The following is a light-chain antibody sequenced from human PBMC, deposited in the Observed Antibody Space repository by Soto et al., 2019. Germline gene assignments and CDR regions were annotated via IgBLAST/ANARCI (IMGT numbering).Light chain of an antibody. CDR1: SSDVGGYHY. J-gene: IGLJ1*01. CDR3: SSYTSSFYV. V-gene: IGLV2-14*01. Sequence: QSALTQPASVSGSPGQSITISCTGTSSDVGGYHYVSWYQQHPGKAPKLMIYEVSNRPSGVSNRFSGSKSGNTASLPISGLQAEDEADYYCSSYTSSFYVFGTGTKLTVL. CDR2: EVS.